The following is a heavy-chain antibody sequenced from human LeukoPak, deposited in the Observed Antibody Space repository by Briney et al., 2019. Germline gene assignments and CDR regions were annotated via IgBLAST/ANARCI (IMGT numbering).Heavy chain of an antibody. J-gene: IGHJ6*03. CDR3: ARDTGSSWQYYYYYYMDV. CDR2: ISSSGSTI. D-gene: IGHD6-13*01. V-gene: IGHV3-11*04. Sequence: GGSLRLSCAASGFTFSDYYMSWIRQAPGKGLEWVSYISSSGSTIYYADSVKGRFTISRDNAKNSLYLQMNSLRAEDTAVYYCARDTGSSWQYYYYYYMDVWGKGTTVTVSS. CDR1: GFTFSDYY.